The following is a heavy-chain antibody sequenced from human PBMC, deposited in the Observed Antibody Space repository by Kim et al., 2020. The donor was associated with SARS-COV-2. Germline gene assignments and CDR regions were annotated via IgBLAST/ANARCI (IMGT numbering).Heavy chain of an antibody. J-gene: IGHJ4*02. D-gene: IGHD3-16*01. V-gene: IGHV5-51*01. Sequence: SGPSVQGQVTISADKSIRTAYLQWSSLKASDTAMYYCARLLRQGELFDYWGQGTLVTVSS. CDR3: ARLLRQGELFDY.